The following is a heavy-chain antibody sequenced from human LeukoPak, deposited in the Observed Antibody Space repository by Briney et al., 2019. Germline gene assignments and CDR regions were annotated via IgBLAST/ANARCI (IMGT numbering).Heavy chain of an antibody. Sequence: ASVKVSCKASGGTFSSYAISWVRQAPGQGLEWMGWINPNSGGTNFAQNFQGRVTMTRDTSISTAYMELSRLRSDDTAVYYCAGIAVAGLSWGQGTLVTVSS. CDR1: GGTFSSYA. J-gene: IGHJ4*02. CDR3: AGIAVAGLS. D-gene: IGHD6-19*01. CDR2: INPNSGGT. V-gene: IGHV1-2*02.